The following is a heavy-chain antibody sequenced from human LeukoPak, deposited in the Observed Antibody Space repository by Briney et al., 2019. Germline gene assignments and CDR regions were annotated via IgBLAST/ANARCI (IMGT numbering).Heavy chain of an antibody. D-gene: IGHD3-10*01. CDR3: AKAIWVAATSSWFCLDY. J-gene: IGHJ4*02. Sequence: GGSLRLSCAASGFTFSSYSMHWVRQAPGKGLEWVAFIHYDGARSYYADSVKGRFTISRDNSRNTLYLQMNSLRPEDTAVYYCAKAIWVAATSSWFCLDYWGQGTLVTVSS. V-gene: IGHV3-30*02. CDR2: IHYDGARS. CDR1: GFTFSSYS.